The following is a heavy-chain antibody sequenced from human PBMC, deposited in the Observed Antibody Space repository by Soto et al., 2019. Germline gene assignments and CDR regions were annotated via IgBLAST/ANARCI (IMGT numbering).Heavy chain of an antibody. D-gene: IGHD3-22*01. V-gene: IGHV4-39*01. CDR1: GGSISSSSYY. CDR3: ARKTRTYYYDSSGYSGLDH. J-gene: IGHJ4*01. CDR2: IYYSGST. Sequence: PSDTLSLTCTVSGGSISSSSYYWGWIRQPPGKGLEWIGSIYYSGSTYDNPSLKSRVTISVDTSKNQFSLKLSSVTAADTAVYYCARKTRTYYYDSSGYSGLDHWGHGTLVTVSS.